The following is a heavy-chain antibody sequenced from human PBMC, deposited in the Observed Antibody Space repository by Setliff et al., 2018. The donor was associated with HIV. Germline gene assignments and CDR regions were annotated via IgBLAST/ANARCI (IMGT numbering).Heavy chain of an antibody. CDR1: GYSISSAYY. CDR3: ARHGIAVAGPCPFDY. V-gene: IGHV4-38-2*02. Sequence: PSETLSLTCTVSGYSISSAYYWGWIRQPPGKGLEWIGSIYHSGSTYYNPSLKSRVTMSVDTSKNQFSLKLSSVTAADTAVYYCARHGIAVAGPCPFDYWGQGTLVTVSS. D-gene: IGHD6-19*01. J-gene: IGHJ4*02. CDR2: IYHSGST.